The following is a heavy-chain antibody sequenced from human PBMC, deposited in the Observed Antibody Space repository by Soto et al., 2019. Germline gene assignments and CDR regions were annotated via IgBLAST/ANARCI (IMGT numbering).Heavy chain of an antibody. CDR2: IWYDGSNK. CDR3: ARADSSSGYYYALDY. CDR1: GFTFSSYG. Sequence: QVQLVESGGGVVQPGRSLRLSCAASGFTFSSYGMHWVRQAPGKGLEWVAVIWYDGSNKHYADSVKGRFTISRDNSKNTLYLQMNSLRAEDTAVYYCARADSSSGYYYALDYWGQGTLVTVSS. D-gene: IGHD3-22*01. J-gene: IGHJ4*02. V-gene: IGHV3-33*01.